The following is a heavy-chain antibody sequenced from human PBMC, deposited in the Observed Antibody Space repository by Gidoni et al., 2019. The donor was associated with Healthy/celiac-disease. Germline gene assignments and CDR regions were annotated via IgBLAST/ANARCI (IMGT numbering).Heavy chain of an antibody. CDR2: IKQDGSEK. D-gene: IGHD2-2*01. V-gene: IGHV3-7*03. CDR1: GFTFSSYW. J-gene: IGHJ6*02. CDR3: ARDIVVVPAARASGYYYGMDV. Sequence: EVQLVESGGGLVQPGGSLRLSCAASGFTFSSYWMSWVRQAPGKGLEWVANIKQDGSEKYYVDSVKGRFTISRDNAKNSLYLQMNSLRAEDTAVYYCARDIVVVPAARASGYYYGMDVWGQGTTVTVSS.